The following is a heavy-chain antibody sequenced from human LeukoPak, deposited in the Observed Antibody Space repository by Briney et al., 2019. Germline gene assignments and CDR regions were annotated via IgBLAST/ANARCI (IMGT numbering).Heavy chain of an antibody. CDR2: IWYDGSNK. Sequence: GGSLRLSCAASGFTFSSYGTHWVRQAPGKGLERGAVIWYDGSNKYYADSVKGRFTISRDNSKNTLYLQMNRLRAEDTAVYYCARDPTLNYYDSSGLNFDYWGQGTLVTVSS. D-gene: IGHD3-22*01. CDR3: ARDPTLNYYDSSGLNFDY. V-gene: IGHV3-33*01. J-gene: IGHJ4*02. CDR1: GFTFSSYG.